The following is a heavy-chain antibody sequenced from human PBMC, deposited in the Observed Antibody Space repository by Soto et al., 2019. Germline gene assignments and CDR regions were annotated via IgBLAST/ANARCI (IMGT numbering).Heavy chain of an antibody. Sequence: GGSLRLSYAASGFTFISYWMSWVRQAPGKGLEWVANIKQDGSEKYYVDSVKGRFTISRDNAKNSLYLQMNSLRAEDTAVYYCAREVYDFWSVLRWFDPWGQGTLVTVSS. CDR3: AREVYDFWSVLRWFDP. CDR2: IKQDGSEK. D-gene: IGHD3-3*01. J-gene: IGHJ5*02. CDR1: GFTFISYW. V-gene: IGHV3-7*05.